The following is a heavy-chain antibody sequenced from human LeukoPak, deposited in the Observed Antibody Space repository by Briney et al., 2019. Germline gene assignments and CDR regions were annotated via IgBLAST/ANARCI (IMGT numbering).Heavy chain of an antibody. D-gene: IGHD2-21*01. CDR3: ARDGVRAYCGGDCMDV. Sequence: GSLRLSCAASGFTVSSNYMSWVRQAPGKGLEWVSVMYSGGSTYYADSVKGRFTISRDNSKNTLYLQMNSLRVEDTAVYYCARDGVRAYCGGDCMDVWGKGTTVTISS. CDR1: GFTVSSNY. J-gene: IGHJ6*03. CDR2: MYSGGST. V-gene: IGHV3-66*01.